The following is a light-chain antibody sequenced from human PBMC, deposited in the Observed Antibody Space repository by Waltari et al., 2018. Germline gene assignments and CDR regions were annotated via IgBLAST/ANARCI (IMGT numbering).Light chain of an antibody. CDR3: SSQSTKNGVI. CDR2: DVN. V-gene: IGLV2-14*03. J-gene: IGLJ2*01. Sequence: QSALTQPAPVSGSPGQSITISSPGSSSDVGVVDCVSCYEDHPGQAPKVIIYDVNKRPSGVSDRFSGSKSGNTASLTISGLQAEDEATFYCSSQSTKNGVIFGGGTKVTVL. CDR1: SSDVGVVDC.